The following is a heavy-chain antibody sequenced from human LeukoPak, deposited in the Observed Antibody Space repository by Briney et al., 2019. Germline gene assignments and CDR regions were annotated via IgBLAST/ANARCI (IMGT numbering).Heavy chain of an antibody. CDR3: AKISSGHPLDY. CDR2: ISYDGSNK. CDR1: GFTFSSYG. J-gene: IGHJ4*02. D-gene: IGHD3-22*01. V-gene: IGHV3-30*18. Sequence: GGSLRLSCAASGFTFSSYGMHWVRQAPGKGLEWVAVISYDGSNKYYADSVKGRFTISRDNSKNTPYLQMNSLRAEDTAVYYCAKISSGHPLDYWGQGTLVTVSS.